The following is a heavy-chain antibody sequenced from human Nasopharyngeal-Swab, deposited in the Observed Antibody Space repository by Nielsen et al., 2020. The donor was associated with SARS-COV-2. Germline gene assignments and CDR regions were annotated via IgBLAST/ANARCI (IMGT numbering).Heavy chain of an antibody. Sequence: SVKVSCKASGGTFSSYAISWVRQAPGQGLEWMGGIIPIFGTANYAQKFQGRVTITADKSTSTAYMELSSLRSEDTAVYYCARGTHYYGSGSYYNSQKNWFDPWGQGTLVTVSS. D-gene: IGHD3-10*01. J-gene: IGHJ5*02. V-gene: IGHV1-69*06. CDR3: ARGTHYYGSGSYYNSQKNWFDP. CDR1: GGTFSSYA. CDR2: IIPIFGTA.